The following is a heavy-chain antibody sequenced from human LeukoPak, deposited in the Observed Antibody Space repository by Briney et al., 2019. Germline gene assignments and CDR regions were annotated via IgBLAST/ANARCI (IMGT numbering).Heavy chain of an antibody. CDR3: ARGGNALDY. J-gene: IGHJ4*02. V-gene: IGHV4-59*01. CDR2: FYYTGST. CDR1: GGPNNTYY. Sequence: SETLSLTCTVSGGPNNTYYWSWIRQPPGKALDWIGSFYYTGSTNYNPSLKSRVTISLDTSKNQISLRLSSVTAADTAVYYCARGGNALDYWGQGTMVSVCS. D-gene: IGHD4-23*01.